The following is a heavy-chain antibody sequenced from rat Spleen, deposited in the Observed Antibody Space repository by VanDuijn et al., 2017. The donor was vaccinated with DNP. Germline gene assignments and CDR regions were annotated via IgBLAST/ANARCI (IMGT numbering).Heavy chain of an antibody. CDR1: GFSLTSYN. J-gene: IGHJ3*01. V-gene: IGHV2-32*01. CDR2: MWSDGDT. Sequence: QVQLKESGPGLVQPSQTLSLTCTVAGFSLTSYNLHWVRQPPGKGLEWLGVMWSDGDTSYNSNLKSRLSVSRDTSKSQVFLKMNSLQTEDTATYYCARGPVFRGGLTWFAYWGQGTLVTVSS. D-gene: IGHD4-3*01. CDR3: ARGPVFRGGLTWFAY.